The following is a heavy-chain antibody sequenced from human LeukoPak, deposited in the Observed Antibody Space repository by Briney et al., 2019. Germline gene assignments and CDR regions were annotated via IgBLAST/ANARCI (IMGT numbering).Heavy chain of an antibody. D-gene: IGHD5-18*01. CDR2: ISGSGGST. CDR1: GFTFSSYE. J-gene: IGHJ3*02. V-gene: IGHV3-23*01. CDR3: AKVRGRKGGYSYGFRHHDAFDI. Sequence: QPGGSLRLSCAASGFTFSSYEMNWVRQAPGKGLEWVSAISGSGGSTYYADSVKGRFTISRDNSKNTLYLQMNSLRAEDTAVYYCAKVRGRKGGYSYGFRHHDAFDIWGQGTMVTVSS.